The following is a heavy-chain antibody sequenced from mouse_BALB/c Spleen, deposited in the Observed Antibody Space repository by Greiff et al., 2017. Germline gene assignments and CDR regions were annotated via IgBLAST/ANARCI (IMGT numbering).Heavy chain of an antibody. J-gene: IGHJ4*01. CDR1: GFNIKDTY. Sequence: LQQSGAELVKPGASVKLSCTASGFNIKDTYMHWVKQRPEQGLEWIGRIDPANGNTKYDPKFQGKATITADTSSNTAYLQLSSLTSEDTAVYYCASLYYGSRDYAMDYWGQGTSVTVSS. CDR2: IDPANGNT. CDR3: ASLYYGSRDYAMDY. D-gene: IGHD1-1*01. V-gene: IGHV14-3*02.